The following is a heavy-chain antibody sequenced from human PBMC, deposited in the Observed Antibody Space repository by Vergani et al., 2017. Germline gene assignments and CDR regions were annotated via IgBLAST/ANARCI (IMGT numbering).Heavy chain of an antibody. Sequence: QVQLVESGGGVVQPGRSLRLSCAASGFTFSSYGMHWVRQAPGKGLEWVAVIWYDGSNKYYADSVKGRFTISRDNSKNTLYLQMNSLRAEDTAVYYCARDFGGAAAHSGMDVWGQGTTVTVSS. CDR2: IWYDGSNK. V-gene: IGHV3-33*01. CDR3: ARDFGGAAAHSGMDV. D-gene: IGHD6-13*01. CDR1: GFTFSSYG. J-gene: IGHJ6*02.